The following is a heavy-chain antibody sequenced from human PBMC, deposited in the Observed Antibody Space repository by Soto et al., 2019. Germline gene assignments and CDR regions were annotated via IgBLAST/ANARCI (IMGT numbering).Heavy chain of an antibody. D-gene: IGHD6-19*01. CDR1: GFTFSNAW. V-gene: IGHV3-15*07. CDR2: IKSKTDGGTT. CDR3: TTVPGPRWLVIVDY. Sequence: GGSLRLSCAASGFTFSNAWMNWVRQAPGKGLEWVGRIKSKTDGGTTDYAAPVKGRFTISRDDSKNTLYLQMNSLKTEDTAVYYCTTVPGPRWLVIVDYWGQGTLVTVSS. J-gene: IGHJ4*02.